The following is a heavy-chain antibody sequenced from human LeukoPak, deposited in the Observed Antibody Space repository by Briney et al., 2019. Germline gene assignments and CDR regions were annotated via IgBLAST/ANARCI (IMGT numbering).Heavy chain of an antibody. V-gene: IGHV4-39*07. CDR2: FNHGGNT. CDR1: DDSAYSSGFY. CDR3: ATDRDLRWFYF. Sequence: PSGTLSLTCTVSDDSAYSSGFYWGWIRQPPGKGLEWIGSFNHGGNTYYNPSLKSRVTISGDTYKKQFSLKLSSVTAADTAVYYCATDRDLRWFYFWGQGTLVTVSS. J-gene: IGHJ4*02. D-gene: IGHD2-21*01.